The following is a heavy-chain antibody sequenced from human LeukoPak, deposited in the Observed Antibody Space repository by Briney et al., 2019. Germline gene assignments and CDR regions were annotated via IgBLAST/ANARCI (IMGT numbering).Heavy chain of an antibody. CDR3: ARGRSVYSSSWYPGWFDP. Sequence: SETLSLTCAVSGGSISSSNWWSWVRQPPGKGLEWIGEIYHSGSTNYNPSLKSRVTISVDKSKNQFSLKLSSVTAADTAVYYCARGRSVYSSSWYPGWFDPWGQGTLVTVSS. CDR2: IYHSGST. D-gene: IGHD6-13*01. CDR1: GGSISSSNW. J-gene: IGHJ5*02. V-gene: IGHV4-4*02.